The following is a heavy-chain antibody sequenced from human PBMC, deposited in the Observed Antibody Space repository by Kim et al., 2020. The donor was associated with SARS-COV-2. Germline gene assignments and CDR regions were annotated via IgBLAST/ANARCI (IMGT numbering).Heavy chain of an antibody. CDR2: ISAYNGNT. CDR3: ARGPFKYGSMLGYFQH. D-gene: IGHD3-10*01. V-gene: IGHV1-18*01. Sequence: ASVKVSCKASGYTFTSYGISWVRQAPGQGLEWMGWISAYNGNTNYAQKLQGRVTMTTDTSTSTAYMELRSLRSDDTAVYYCARGPFKYGSMLGYFQHWGQGTLVTVSS. CDR1: GYTFTSYG. J-gene: IGHJ1*01.